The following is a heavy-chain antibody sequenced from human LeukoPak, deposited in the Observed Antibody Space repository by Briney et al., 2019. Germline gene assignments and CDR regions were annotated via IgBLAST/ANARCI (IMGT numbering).Heavy chain of an antibody. CDR3: ARVSGIVVVPAAIDYYYGMDV. CDR2: INPSGGST. CDR1: GYTFTSYY. V-gene: IGHV1-46*01. Sequence: ASVKVSCKASGYTFTSYYMHWVRQAPGQGLEWMGIINPSGGSTGYAQKFQGRVTITRDTSTSTVYMELSSLRSEDTAVYYCARVSGIVVVPAAIDYYYGMDVWGQGTTVTVSS. J-gene: IGHJ6*02. D-gene: IGHD2-2*01.